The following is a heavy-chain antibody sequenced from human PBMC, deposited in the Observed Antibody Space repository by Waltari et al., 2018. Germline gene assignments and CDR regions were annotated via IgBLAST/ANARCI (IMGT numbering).Heavy chain of an antibody. CDR2: INPNSGGT. D-gene: IGHD1-26*01. CDR1: GYTCTGSY. V-gene: IGHV1-2*02. J-gene: IGHJ4*02. Sequence: QVQLVQSGAEVKKPGASVKVTCKASGYTCTGSYMHWVRGAPGQGLEWIGWINPNSGGTNYAQKFQGRVTMTRDTSISTAYMELSRLRSDDTAVYYCARIDSGSYSGFDYWGQGTLVTVSS. CDR3: ARIDSGSYSGFDY.